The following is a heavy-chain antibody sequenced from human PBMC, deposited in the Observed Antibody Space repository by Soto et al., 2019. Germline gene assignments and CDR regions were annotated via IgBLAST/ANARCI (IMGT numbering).Heavy chain of an antibody. V-gene: IGHV3-7*01. D-gene: IGHD4-17*01. Sequence: EVQLVESGGGLVQPGGSLRLSCAASGFTFSSYWMSWVRQAPGKGLEWVANIKQDGSEKYYVDSVKGRFTTSRDNAKNYLYLQMNSLRAEDTAVYYCARDYGDYPPRTENPAAWYFDLWGRGTLVTVSS. CDR3: ARDYGDYPPRTENPAAWYFDL. J-gene: IGHJ2*01. CDR2: IKQDGSEK. CDR1: GFTFSSYW.